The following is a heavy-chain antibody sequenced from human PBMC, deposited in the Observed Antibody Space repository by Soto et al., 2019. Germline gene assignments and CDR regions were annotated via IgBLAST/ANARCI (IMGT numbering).Heavy chain of an antibody. V-gene: IGHV1-24*01. CDR1: GYTLTELS. CDR3: ATLIVQYYYYGIDV. D-gene: IGHD3-22*01. J-gene: IGHJ6*02. CDR2: FDPEDGET. Sequence: ASVKVSCKVSGYTLTELSMHWVRQAPGKGLEWMGGFDPEDGETIYAQKFQGRVTMTEDTSTDTAYMELSSLRSEDTAVYYCATLIVQYYYYGIDVWGQGTTVTVSS.